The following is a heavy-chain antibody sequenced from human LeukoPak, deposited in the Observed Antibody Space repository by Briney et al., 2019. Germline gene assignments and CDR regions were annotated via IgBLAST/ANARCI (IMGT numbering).Heavy chain of an antibody. CDR3: ARAFRYYYDSSGYSY. CDR1: GFTFSSYW. V-gene: IGHV3-7*03. CDR2: IKQDGSEK. D-gene: IGHD3-22*01. J-gene: IGHJ4*02. Sequence: PGGSLRLSCAASGFTFSSYWMSWVRQAPGKGLEWVANIKQDGSEKYYVDSVKGRFTISRDNAKNSLYLQMNSLRAEDTAVYYCARAFRYYYDSSGYSYWGQGTLVTVSS.